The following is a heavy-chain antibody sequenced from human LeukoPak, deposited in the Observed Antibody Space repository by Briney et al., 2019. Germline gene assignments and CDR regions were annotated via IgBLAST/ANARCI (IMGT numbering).Heavy chain of an antibody. Sequence: GGSLRLCCAASGFTFSDHWMSWVRQVPGKGLEWVADIKKDGSEKNEVDSAKGRFTISRDNAKNSLYLEMNSLRAEDTAVYYCARGPSYGARCDYLDYWGQGALVTVSP. D-gene: IGHD4/OR15-4a*01. CDR1: GFTFSDHW. V-gene: IGHV3-7*01. J-gene: IGHJ4*02. CDR3: ARGPSYGARCDYLDY. CDR2: IKKDGSEK.